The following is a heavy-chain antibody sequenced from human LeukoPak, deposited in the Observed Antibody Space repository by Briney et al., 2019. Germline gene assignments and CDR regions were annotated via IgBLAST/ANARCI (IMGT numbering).Heavy chain of an antibody. J-gene: IGHJ3*02. CDR3: ARDLMGPTAGRTGFDI. CDR2: INRRGST. V-gene: IGHV4-34*01. D-gene: IGHD1-26*01. CDR1: RGSFRASY. Sequence: SETLSLTRALYRGSFRASYWSWIRPSPARGLEWIGEINRRGSTNYTPSLQSRVTMSLDTSKNQFSLRLKSVTAADTAGDYCARDLMGPTAGRTGFDIWGQGIMVTVSS.